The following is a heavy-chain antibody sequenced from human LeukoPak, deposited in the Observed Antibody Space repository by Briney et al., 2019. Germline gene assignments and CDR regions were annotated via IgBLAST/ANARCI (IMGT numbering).Heavy chain of an antibody. Sequence: GGSLRLSCAASGFIFTDSWLSWVRQAPGKGLEWVANISHDGSQTYYLDSVKGRFNISRDNAKNEVYLEMNDLRGADTAVYYCATGENLFQFWGQGTLVTVSS. CDR2: ISHDGSQT. V-gene: IGHV3-7*01. CDR3: ATGENLFQF. D-gene: IGHD1-14*01. CDR1: GFIFTDSW. J-gene: IGHJ4*02.